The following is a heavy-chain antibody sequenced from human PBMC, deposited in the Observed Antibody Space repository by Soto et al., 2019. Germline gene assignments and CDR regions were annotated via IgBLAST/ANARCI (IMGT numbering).Heavy chain of an antibody. V-gene: IGHV3-30*02. CDR1: GFTFSTYG. D-gene: IGHD3-3*01. Sequence: GGSLRLSCAASGFTFSTYGMHWVRQAPGKGLEWVAGIPYDGRNKYYADSVKGRFTISRDNSKNTLYLQMNSLRAEDTAVYYCAKEHVTFLEWLKPHFDYWGQGTLVTVSS. J-gene: IGHJ4*02. CDR3: AKEHVTFLEWLKPHFDY. CDR2: IPYDGRNK.